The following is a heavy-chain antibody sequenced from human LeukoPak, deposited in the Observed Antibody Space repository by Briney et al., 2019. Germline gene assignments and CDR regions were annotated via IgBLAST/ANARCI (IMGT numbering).Heavy chain of an antibody. J-gene: IGHJ6*03. CDR2: INPNSGGT. V-gene: IGHV1-2*02. CDR3: ARYPDYYYYMDV. CDR1: GYTFTGYY. Sequence: ASVKVSCKASGYTFTGYYMHWVRQAPGQGLEWMGWINPNSGGTNYAQKFQGRVTMTRDTSISTAYMELSRLRSDDTAVYYCARYPDYYYYMDVWGKGTTVTVAS.